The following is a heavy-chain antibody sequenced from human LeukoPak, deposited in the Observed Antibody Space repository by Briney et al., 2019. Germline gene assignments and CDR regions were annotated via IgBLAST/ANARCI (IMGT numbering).Heavy chain of an antibody. CDR3: ARDHLLRRGGPFGP. V-gene: IGHV6-1*01. CDR2: TYYRSKWYN. D-gene: IGHD3-10*01. CDR1: GDSVSSNSAA. J-gene: IGHJ5*02. Sequence: SQTLSLTCAISGDSVSSNSAAWNWIRQSPSRGLXXXXXTYYRSKWYNDYAVSVKSRITINPDTSKNQFSLQLNSVTPEDTAVYYCARDHLLRRGGPFGPWGQGTLVTVSS.